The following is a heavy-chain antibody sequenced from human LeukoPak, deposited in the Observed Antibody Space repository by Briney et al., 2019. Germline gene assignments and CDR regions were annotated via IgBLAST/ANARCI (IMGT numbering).Heavy chain of an antibody. CDR1: GYSFATYW. Sequence: GESLKISCKGSGYSFATYWIAWVRQMPGKGLEWMGIIYPDDSDTRYSPSFQGQVTISADKSISIAYLQWGSLKASDTAMYYCAGGVRVDDATIITNHFDYWGQGTLVTVSS. CDR3: AGGVRVDDATIITNHFDY. D-gene: IGHD5/OR15-5a*01. V-gene: IGHV5-51*01. J-gene: IGHJ4*02. CDR2: IYPDDSDT.